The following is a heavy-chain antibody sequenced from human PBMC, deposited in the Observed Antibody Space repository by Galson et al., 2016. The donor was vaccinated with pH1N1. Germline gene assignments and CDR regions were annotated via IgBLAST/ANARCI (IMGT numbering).Heavy chain of an antibody. J-gene: IGHJ3*01. D-gene: IGHD3-16*01. V-gene: IGHV2-5*02. CDR2: IYWDGDK. CDR1: GFSISSSGMG. Sequence: PALVKPTQTLTLTCTFSGFSISSSGMGVGWIRQPPGKALEWLALIYWDGDKRYSPSLKSRLTITKNTSKNQVILTMTNMDPVDTATYYCAHREVMITNAFDFWGPGTMVTVSS. CDR3: AHREVMITNAFDF.